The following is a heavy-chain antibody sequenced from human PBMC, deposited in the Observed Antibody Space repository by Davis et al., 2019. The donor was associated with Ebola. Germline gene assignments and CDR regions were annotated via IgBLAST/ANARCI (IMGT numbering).Heavy chain of an antibody. CDR3: ARVVVAAFDY. J-gene: IGHJ4*02. CDR1: GFTFSSYA. Sequence: GESLKISCAASGFTFSSYAMHWVRQAPGKGLEWVAVISYDGSNKYYADSVKGRFTISRDNSKNTLYLQMNSLRAEDTAVYYCARVVVAAFDYWGQVTLVTVSS. D-gene: IGHD2-15*01. CDR2: ISYDGSNK. V-gene: IGHV3-30-3*01.